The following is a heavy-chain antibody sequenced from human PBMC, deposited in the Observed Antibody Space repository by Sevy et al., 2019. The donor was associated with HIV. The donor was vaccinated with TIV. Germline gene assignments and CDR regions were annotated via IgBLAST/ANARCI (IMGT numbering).Heavy chain of an antibody. CDR2: IRSKAYGGTT. V-gene: IGHV3-49*03. CDR1: GFTFGDYA. J-gene: IGHJ3*02. CDR3: TRDLEIGYRYYYDSSGYFDAFDI. Sequence: GGSLRLSCTASGFTFGDYAMSWFRQAPGKGLEWVGFIRSKAYGGTTEYAASVKGRFTISRDDSKSIAYLQMNSLKTEDTAVYYCTRDLEIGYRYYYDSSGYFDAFDIWGQGTMLTVSS. D-gene: IGHD3-22*01.